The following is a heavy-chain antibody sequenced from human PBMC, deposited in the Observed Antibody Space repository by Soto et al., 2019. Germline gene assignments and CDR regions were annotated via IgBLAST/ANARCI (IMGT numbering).Heavy chain of an antibody. J-gene: IGHJ6*02. CDR3: VKGPYSSGWYGPWNFYYCMDV. CDR1: GFTFSSYA. V-gene: IGHV3-64D*06. CDR2: ISSNGGST. D-gene: IGHD6-19*01. Sequence: GGSLRLSCSASGFTFSSYAMHWVRQAPGKGLEYVSAISSNGGSTYYADSVKGRFTISRDNSKNTLYLQMSSLRAEDTAVYYCVKGPYSSGWYGPWNFYYCMDVWGQGTTVTVSS.